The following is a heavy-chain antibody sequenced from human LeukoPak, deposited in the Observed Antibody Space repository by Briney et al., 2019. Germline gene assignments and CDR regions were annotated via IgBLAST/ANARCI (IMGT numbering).Heavy chain of an antibody. CDR1: GFTFSDYA. D-gene: IGHD5-24*01. Sequence: PGGSLRLSCTGSGFTFSDYAMSWVRQAPGKGLEWVSGISSSDGTTYYADSVKGRFTISRDDSKNTFYLQMSSLRAEDTAVYYCAEYGDGYIRYFDYWGQGTLVTAST. CDR3: AEYGDGYIRYFDY. J-gene: IGHJ4*02. CDR2: ISSSDGTT. V-gene: IGHV3-23*01.